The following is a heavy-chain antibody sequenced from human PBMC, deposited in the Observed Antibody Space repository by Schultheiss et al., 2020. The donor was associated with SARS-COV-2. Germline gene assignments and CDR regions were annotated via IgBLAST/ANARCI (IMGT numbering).Heavy chain of an antibody. CDR3: ARDRGLRFLEWSIYYYYGMDV. J-gene: IGHJ6*02. D-gene: IGHD3-3*01. V-gene: IGHV4-4*07. CDR2: IYTSGST. CDR1: GGSISSYY. Sequence: SETLSLTCTVSGGSISSYYWSWIRQPAGKGLEWIGRIYTSGSTNYNPSLKSRVTISVDTSKNQFSLKVKSVTAADTAVYYCARDRGLRFLEWSIYYYYGMDVWGQGTTVTVSS.